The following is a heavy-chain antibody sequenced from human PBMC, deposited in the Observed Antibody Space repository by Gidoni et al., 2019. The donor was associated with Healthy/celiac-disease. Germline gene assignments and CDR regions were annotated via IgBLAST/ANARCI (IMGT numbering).Heavy chain of an antibody. CDR3: AREKGRREAEIGLDAFDI. J-gene: IGHJ3*02. Sequence: QVQLVQSGAEVKKPGSSVKVSCKASGGTFSSYAISWVRQAPGQGLEWMGGIIPIVGTANYAQKVQGRVTITADESTSTAYMELSSLRSEDTAVYYCAREKGRREAEIGLDAFDIWGQGTMVTVSS. D-gene: IGHD2-15*01. CDR2: IIPIVGTA. CDR1: GGTFSSYA. V-gene: IGHV1-69*01.